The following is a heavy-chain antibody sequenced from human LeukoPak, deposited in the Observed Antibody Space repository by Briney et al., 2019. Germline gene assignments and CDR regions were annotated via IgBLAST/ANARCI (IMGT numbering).Heavy chain of an antibody. CDR3: AKDSTYYDSSGYSSATNYFDY. J-gene: IGHJ4*02. Sequence: GGSPRLSCAASGFTFSSYAMSWVRQAPGKGLEWVSAISGSGGSTYYADSVKGRFTISRDNSKNTLYLQMNSLRAEDTAVYYCAKDSTYYDSSGYSSATNYFDYWGQGTLVTVSS. CDR1: GFTFSSYA. V-gene: IGHV3-23*01. CDR2: ISGSGGST. D-gene: IGHD3-22*01.